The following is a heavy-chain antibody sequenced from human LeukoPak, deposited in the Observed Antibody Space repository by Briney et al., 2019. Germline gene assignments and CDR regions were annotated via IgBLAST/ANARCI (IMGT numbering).Heavy chain of an antibody. V-gene: IGHV3-74*01. CDR1: EFTFSNHW. Sequence: GGSLRLSCAASEFTFSNHWMHWVRQAPGEGLVWVSYINSDGSSTSYADYVKGRFTISRDNARNTLYLQMNSMRVEDTAVYYCARDGSLPDYWGQGTLVTVSS. CDR3: ARDGSLPDY. J-gene: IGHJ4*02. CDR2: INSDGSST.